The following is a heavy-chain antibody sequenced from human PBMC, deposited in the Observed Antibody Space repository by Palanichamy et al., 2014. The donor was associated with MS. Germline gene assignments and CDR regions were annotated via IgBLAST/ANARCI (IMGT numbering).Heavy chain of an antibody. CDR1: GFTFSNYY. CDR2: IKQDGSAK. J-gene: IGHJ4*02. CDR3: ATKGVGGYSYGFFDY. V-gene: IGHV3-7*03. Sequence: EVQLVESGGDLVQPGGSLRLSCAASGFTFSNYYMSWVRQAPGKGLEWVANIKQDGSAKYYVDSVKGRFTISRDNAKNSLYLQMNSLRAEDTAVYYCATKGVGGYSYGFFDYWGQGTPVTVSS. D-gene: IGHD5-18*01.